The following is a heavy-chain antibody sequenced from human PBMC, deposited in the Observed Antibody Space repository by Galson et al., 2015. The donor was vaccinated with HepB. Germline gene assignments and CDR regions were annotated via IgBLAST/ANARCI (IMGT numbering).Heavy chain of an antibody. CDR2: IYSSGST. Sequence: LSLTCTVSGGSMNSHYWSWLRQPAGKGLEWVGRIYSSGSTDYNPSLRSRVSMSVDASKTQFSLKLRSVTAADTAVYYCTRDHACYGAGVYNYWYFDLWGRGTLVAVSS. D-gene: IGHD4/OR15-4a*01. V-gene: IGHV4-4*07. CDR1: GGSMNSHY. CDR3: TRDHACYGAGVYNYWYFDL. J-gene: IGHJ2*01.